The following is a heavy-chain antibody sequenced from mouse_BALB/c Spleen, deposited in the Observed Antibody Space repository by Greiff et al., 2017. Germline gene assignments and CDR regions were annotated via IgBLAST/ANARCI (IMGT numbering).Heavy chain of an antibody. CDR3: ARDAGTLRLFAY. CDR2: SRNKANDYTT. J-gene: IGHJ3*01. CDR1: GFTFSDFY. D-gene: IGHD1-2*01. V-gene: IGHV7-1*02. Sequence: EVKVVESGGGLVQPGGSLRLSCATSGFTFSDFYMEWVRQPPGKRLEWIAASRNKANDYTTEYSASVKGRFIVSRDTSQSILYLQMNALRAEDTAIYYCARDAGTLRLFAYWGQGTLVTVSA.